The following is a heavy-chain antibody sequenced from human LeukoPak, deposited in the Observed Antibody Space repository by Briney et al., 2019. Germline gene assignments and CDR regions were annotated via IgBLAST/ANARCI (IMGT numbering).Heavy chain of an antibody. V-gene: IGHV3-23*01. J-gene: IGHJ6*02. CDR2: ISGSGGST. Sequence: HAGGSLRLPCAASGFTFSSYAMSWVRQAPGKGLEWVSAISGSGGSTYYADSVKGRFTISRDNSKNTLYLQMNSLRAEDTAVYYCAKPLLGMDVWGQGTTVTVSS. D-gene: IGHD3-10*01. CDR1: GFTFSSYA. CDR3: AKPLLGMDV.